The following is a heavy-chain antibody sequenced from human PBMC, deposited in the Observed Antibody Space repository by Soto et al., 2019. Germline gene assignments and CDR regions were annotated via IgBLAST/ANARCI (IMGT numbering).Heavy chain of an antibody. CDR1: GGSFSGYY. V-gene: IGHV4-34*01. J-gene: IGHJ6*03. CDR3: ARKKTPPNYYYYYYMDV. CDR2: INHSGSN. Sequence: SETLSLTCAVYGGSFSGYYWSWIRQPPGKGLEWIGEINHSGSNNYNPSLKSRVTISVDTSKNQFSLKLSSVTAADTAVYYCARKKTPPNYYYYYYMDVWGKGTTVTVSS.